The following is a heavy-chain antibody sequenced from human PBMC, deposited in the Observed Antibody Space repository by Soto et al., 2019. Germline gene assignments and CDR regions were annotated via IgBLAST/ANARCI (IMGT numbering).Heavy chain of an antibody. V-gene: IGHV2-26*01. CDR2: IFSNDEE. CDR3: ARTIELAEFDY. D-gene: IGHD6-19*01. CDR1: GVSLSNARVG. Sequence: QVTLKESGPVLVKPTETLTLTCTVSGVSLSNARVGVSWIRQPPGKALEWLAHIFSNDEESYNTSLKSRLTISKDTSKSQVALTMTNMDPVDTATYYCARTIELAEFDYWGPGTLVTVSS. J-gene: IGHJ4*02.